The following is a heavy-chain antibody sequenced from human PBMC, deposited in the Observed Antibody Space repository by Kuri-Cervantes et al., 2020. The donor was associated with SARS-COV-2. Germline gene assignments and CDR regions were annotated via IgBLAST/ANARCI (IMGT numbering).Heavy chain of an antibody. J-gene: IGHJ3*02. Sequence: GESLKISCAASGFTFSSYAMHWVRQAPGKGLEWVAVISYDGSNKYYADSVKGRFTISRDNSKNTLYLRMNSLRAEDTAVYYCARDIVPVGATYDAFDIWGQGTMVTVSS. CDR3: ARDIVPVGATYDAFDI. D-gene: IGHD1-26*01. CDR2: ISYDGSNK. V-gene: IGHV3-30-3*01. CDR1: GFTFSSYA.